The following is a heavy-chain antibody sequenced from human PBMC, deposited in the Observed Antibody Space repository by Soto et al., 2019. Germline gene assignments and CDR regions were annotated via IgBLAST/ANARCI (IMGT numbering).Heavy chain of an antibody. CDR2: VYDSVNYDSGRT. V-gene: IGHV4-61*01. Sequence: PSETLSLTCTVSGDSVRSRNYYWSWIRQAPGTGLEWIGYVYDSVNYDSGRTNYNPSLKSRVTISVDTSKNQFSLELSRLRSEDTAVYYCARVFRSWFDPWGQGTLVTVSS. J-gene: IGHJ5*02. CDR1: GDSVRSRNYY. CDR3: ARVFRSWFDP. D-gene: IGHD2-21*01.